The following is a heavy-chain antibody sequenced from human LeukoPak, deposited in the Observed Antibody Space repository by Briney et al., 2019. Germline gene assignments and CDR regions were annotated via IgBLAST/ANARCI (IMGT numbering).Heavy chain of an antibody. Sequence: GGSLRLSCAASGFSFSSYDMHWVRQAPGKGLEWVAFIRYDGSNKYYADSVKGRFTISRDSSKNTLYLQMNSLRAEDTAVYYCAKGLWIPDEEYSSSHFDYWGQGTLVTVSS. J-gene: IGHJ4*02. D-gene: IGHD6-6*01. V-gene: IGHV3-30*02. CDR1: GFSFSSYD. CDR3: AKGLWIPDEEYSSSHFDY. CDR2: IRYDGSNK.